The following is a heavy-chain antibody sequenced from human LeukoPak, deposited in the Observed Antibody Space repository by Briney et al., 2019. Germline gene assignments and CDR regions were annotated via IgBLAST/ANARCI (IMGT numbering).Heavy chain of an antibody. Sequence: PGGSLRLSCAASGFTFSSYGMHWVRQAPGKGLEWVAVISYDGSNKYYADSVKGRFTISRDNAKNSLYLQMNSLRAEDTAVYYCARGDYGDYAAPPDYWGQGTLVTVSS. CDR2: ISYDGSNK. V-gene: IGHV3-30*03. CDR3: ARGDYGDYAAPPDY. D-gene: IGHD4-17*01. CDR1: GFTFSSYG. J-gene: IGHJ4*02.